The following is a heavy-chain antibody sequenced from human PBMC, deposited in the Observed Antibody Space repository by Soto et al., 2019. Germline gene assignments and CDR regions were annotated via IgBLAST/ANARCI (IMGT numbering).Heavy chain of an antibody. CDR3: AKAHIVVVVAATPDAFDI. D-gene: IGHD2-15*01. CDR2: ISWNSGSI. V-gene: IGHV3-9*01. J-gene: IGHJ3*02. CDR1: GFTFDDYA. Sequence: VQLVESGGGLVQPGRSLRPSCAASGFTFDDYAMHWVRQAPGKGLEWVSGISWNSGSIGYADSVKGRFTISRDNAKNFLYLQMNSLRAEDTALYYCAKAHIVVVVAATPDAFDIWGQGTMVTVSS.